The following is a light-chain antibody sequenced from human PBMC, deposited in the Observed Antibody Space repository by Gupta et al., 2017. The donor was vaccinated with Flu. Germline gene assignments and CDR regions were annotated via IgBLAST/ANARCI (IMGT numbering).Light chain of an antibody. Sequence: DIVITQSPDSLAGSLGGRATINCKSSQSVLYSSNNKNYLAWYQQKPGQPPKLLIYWASTRESGVPDRFSGSGSGTDFTLTISSLQAEDVAVYYCQQYYSTPLTFGPGTKVDIK. CDR3: QQYYSTPLT. J-gene: IGKJ3*01. CDR2: WAS. CDR1: QSVLYSSNNKNY. V-gene: IGKV4-1*01.